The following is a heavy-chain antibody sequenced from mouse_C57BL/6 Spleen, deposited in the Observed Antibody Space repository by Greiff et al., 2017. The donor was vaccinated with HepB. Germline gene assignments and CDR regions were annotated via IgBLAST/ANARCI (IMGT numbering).Heavy chain of an antibody. Sequence: QVQLQQPGAELVKPGASVKMSCKASGYTFTSYWITWVKQRPGQGLEWIGDIYPGSGSTNYNEKFKSKATLTVDTSSSTAYMQLSSLTSEDSAVYYCVRVITTVVSSSYFDYWGQGTTLTVSS. CDR3: VRVITTVVSSSYFDY. D-gene: IGHD1-1*01. J-gene: IGHJ2*01. V-gene: IGHV1-55*01. CDR2: IYPGSGST. CDR1: GYTFTSYW.